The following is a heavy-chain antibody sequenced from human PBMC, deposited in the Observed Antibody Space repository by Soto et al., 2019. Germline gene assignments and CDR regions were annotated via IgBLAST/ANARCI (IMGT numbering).Heavy chain of an antibody. CDR2: IDPSDSYT. CDR1: GYSFTSYW. Sequence: PGESLKISCKGSGYSFTSYWISWVRQMPGKGLEWMGRIDPSDSYTNYSPSFQGHVTISADKSISTAYLQWSSLKASDTAMYYCARARGDSSGYSFGNWFDPWGQGTLVTVAS. J-gene: IGHJ5*02. CDR3: ARARGDSSGYSFGNWFDP. D-gene: IGHD3-22*01. V-gene: IGHV5-10-1*01.